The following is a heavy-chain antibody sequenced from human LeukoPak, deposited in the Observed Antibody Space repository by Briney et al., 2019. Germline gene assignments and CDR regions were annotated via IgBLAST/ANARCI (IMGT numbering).Heavy chain of an antibody. CDR3: ATSRDGYNEFDY. J-gene: IGHJ4*02. V-gene: IGHV4-4*02. Sequence: PSETLSLTCAVSGGSISSSNWWSWVRQPPGKGLEWIGEIYHNGNTNYNPSLKSRVTISVDKSKNQFSLKLRSVTAADTAVYYCATSRDGYNEFDYWGQGTLVTVSS. CDR1: GGSISSSNW. CDR2: IYHNGNT. D-gene: IGHD5-24*01.